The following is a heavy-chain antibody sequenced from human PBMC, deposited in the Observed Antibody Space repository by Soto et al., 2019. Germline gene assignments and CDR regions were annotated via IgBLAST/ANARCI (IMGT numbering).Heavy chain of an antibody. CDR2: IIPILDIA. CDR3: ARDFRTKSVDRPYGMDV. V-gene: IGHV1-69*04. Sequence: SVKVSCKASGGTFSSYSINWVRQAPGQGLEWMGRIIPILDIANYAQKFQGRVTITADKSTSTAYMELSSLRSEDTAVYYCARDFRTKSVDRPYGMDVWGQGTTVPVSS. J-gene: IGHJ6*02. CDR1: GGTFSSYS. D-gene: IGHD2-15*01.